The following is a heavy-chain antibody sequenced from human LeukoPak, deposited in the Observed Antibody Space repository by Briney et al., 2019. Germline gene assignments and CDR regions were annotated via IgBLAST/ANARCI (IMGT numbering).Heavy chain of an antibody. J-gene: IGHJ3*02. CDR3: ARDRVLHSMAQDAFDI. CDR2: ISAYNGNT. Sequence: ASVKVSCKASGYTFTSYGISWVLQAPGQGLEWMGWISAYNGNTNYAQKLQGRVTMTTDTSTSTAYMELRSLRSDDTAVYYCARDRVLHSMAQDAFDIWGQGTMVTVSS. D-gene: IGHD2/OR15-2a*01. V-gene: IGHV1-18*01. CDR1: GYTFTSYG.